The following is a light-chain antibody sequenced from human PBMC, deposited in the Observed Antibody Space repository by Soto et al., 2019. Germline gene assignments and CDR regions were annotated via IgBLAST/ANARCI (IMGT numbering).Light chain of an antibody. CDR3: XXYDXAPLT. CDR2: AAS. CDR1: QGISTY. V-gene: IGKV1-27*01. J-gene: IGKJ1*01. Sequence: DIQMTQSPSSLPSSVGDRVTIACRASQGISTYLAWYQQKPGKVPKLLIYAASTLLSGVPSRFSGSGSGTDFTLTISXLXPXXXXTXXXXXYDXAPLTFGQGTKVEIK.